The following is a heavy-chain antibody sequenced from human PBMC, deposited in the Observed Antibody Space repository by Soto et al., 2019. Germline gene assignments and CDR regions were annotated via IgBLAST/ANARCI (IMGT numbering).Heavy chain of an antibody. V-gene: IGHV4-31*03. CDR1: GGSISSGGYY. CDR2: IYYSGST. J-gene: IGHJ5*02. CDR3: AREDYYGSGSYYNGNWFDP. Sequence: QVQLQESGPGLVKPSQTLSLTCTVSGGSISSGGYYWSWIRQHPGKGLEWIGYIYYSGSTYYNPSLKGRVTISVDTSKNQFSLKLSSVTAANTAVYYCAREDYYGSGSYYNGNWFDPWGQGTLVTVSS. D-gene: IGHD3-10*01.